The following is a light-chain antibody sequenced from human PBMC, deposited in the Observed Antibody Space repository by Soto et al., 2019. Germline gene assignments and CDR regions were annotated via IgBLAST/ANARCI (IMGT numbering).Light chain of an antibody. CDR3: QVWDSDSHHVV. CDR1: NMGDKN. J-gene: IGLJ2*01. Sequence: SYELTQPPSVSVAPGQTARISCGGNNMGDKNVHWYQQKPGQAPVLVVYDNRDRPSGIPERFSGSNSGKMATLTITRVEAGDEADYYCQVWDSDSHHVVFGGGTKLTVL. CDR2: DNR. V-gene: IGLV3-21*02.